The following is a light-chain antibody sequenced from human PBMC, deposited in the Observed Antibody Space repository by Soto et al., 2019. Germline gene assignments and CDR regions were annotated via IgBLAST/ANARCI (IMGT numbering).Light chain of an antibody. CDR1: QNIRSW. CDR2: KAY. Sequence: DIQMTQSPSTLSASVGDRVTITCRASQNIRSWLAWYQQKPGKAPKLLIYKAYSLESGVPSRFSGSGSGTVFHLTINILQPDDFAPYHCQQYNDYSWTCGQGTKVEIK. J-gene: IGKJ1*01. V-gene: IGKV1-5*03. CDR3: QQYNDYSWT.